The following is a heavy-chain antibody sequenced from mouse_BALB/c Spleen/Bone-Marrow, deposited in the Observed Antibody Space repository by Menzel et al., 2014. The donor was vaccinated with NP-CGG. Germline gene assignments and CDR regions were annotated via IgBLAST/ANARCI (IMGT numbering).Heavy chain of an antibody. CDR2: INPSSGYT. Sequence: QVHVKQSGAELARPGASVKMSCKASGYTFTSYTMHWVKQRPGQGLEWIGYINPSSGYTNYNQKFKDKATLTADKSSSTAYMQLSSLTSEDSAVYDCAREWTIPFAYWGQGTLVTVSA. CDR3: AREWTIPFAY. J-gene: IGHJ3*01. V-gene: IGHV1-4*01. D-gene: IGHD1-1*02. CDR1: GYTFTSYT.